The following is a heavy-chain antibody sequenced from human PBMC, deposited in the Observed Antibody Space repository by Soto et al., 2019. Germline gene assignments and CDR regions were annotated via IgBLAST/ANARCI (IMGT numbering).Heavy chain of an antibody. CDR2: IYYSGST. J-gene: IGHJ5*02. Sequence: QVQLQESGPGLVKPSQTLSLTCTVSGGSISSGGYYWSWIRQQPGKGLEWIGYIYYSGSTYYNPSXXXXXXXXXXXXXXXXXXXXXXXXAXXXXXXXCARGPGTWGQGTLVTVSS. CDR1: GGSISSGGYY. V-gene: IGHV4-31*01. CDR3: ARGPGT.